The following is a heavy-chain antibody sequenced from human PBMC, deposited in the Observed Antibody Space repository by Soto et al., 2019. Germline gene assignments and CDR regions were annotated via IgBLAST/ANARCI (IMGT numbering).Heavy chain of an antibody. CDR2: ISYDGSNK. Sequence: QVQLVESGGGVVQPGRSLRLSCAASGFTFSSYAMHWVRQAPGKGLEWVAVISYDGSNKYYADSVKGRFTISRDNSKNQVYLQMNRLRGEDTAVYYWARGADGYHSDHLGQGTLVTVSS. D-gene: IGHD5-12*01. J-gene: IGHJ4*02. CDR3: ARGADGYHSDH. V-gene: IGHV3-30-3*01. CDR1: GFTFSSYA.